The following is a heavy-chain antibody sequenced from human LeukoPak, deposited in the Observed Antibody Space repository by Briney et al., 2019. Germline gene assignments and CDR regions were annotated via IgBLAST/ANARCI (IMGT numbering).Heavy chain of an antibody. J-gene: IGHJ4*02. Sequence: GGSLRLSCAASGFTFSSYEMNWVRQAPGKGLEWVSYISSSGSTIYYADSVKGRFTISRDNAKNSLYLQMNSLRAEDTAVYYCASALDGYNDYWGQGTLVTVSS. D-gene: IGHD5-24*01. CDR1: GFTFSSYE. CDR3: ASALDGYNDY. CDR2: ISSSGSTI. V-gene: IGHV3-48*03.